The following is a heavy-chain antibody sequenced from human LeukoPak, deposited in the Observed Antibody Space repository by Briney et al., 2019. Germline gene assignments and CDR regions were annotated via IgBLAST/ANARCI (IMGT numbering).Heavy chain of an antibody. CDR1: GGSISSYY. Sequence: NSSETLSLTCTVSGGSISSYYWSWIRQPPGKGLEWIGYIYYSGSTNYNPSLKSRVTISVDTSKNQFSLKLSSVTAADTAVYYCAPRGNSYWFDPWGQGTLVTVSS. V-gene: IGHV4-59*12. D-gene: IGHD3-10*01. CDR2: IYYSGST. CDR3: APRGNSYWFDP. J-gene: IGHJ5*02.